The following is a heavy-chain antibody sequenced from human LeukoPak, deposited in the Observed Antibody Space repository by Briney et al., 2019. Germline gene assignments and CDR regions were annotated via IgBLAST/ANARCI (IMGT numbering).Heavy chain of an antibody. CDR1: GGTFRSYA. D-gene: IGHD3-10*01. CDR3: PRGDYYGAGSYVDAIDS. CDR2: IIPLFGTA. Sequence: ASVKVSCKACGGTFRSYAISWVRQAPGQALEWIGGIIPLFGTANYAQQFQGKVTITADKSTITACMELSSLRSEETAVYCSPRGDYYGAGSYVDAIDSWGQGTMVTVSS. V-gene: IGHV1-69*06. J-gene: IGHJ3*02.